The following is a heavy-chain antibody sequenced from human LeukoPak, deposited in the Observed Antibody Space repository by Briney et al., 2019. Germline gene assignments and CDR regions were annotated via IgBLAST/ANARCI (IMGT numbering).Heavy chain of an antibody. CDR1: GFTFSSYA. V-gene: IGHV3-30-3*01. CDR2: ISYDGSNK. Sequence: GGSLRLSCAASGFTFSSYAMHWVRQAPGKGLEWVAVISYDGSNKYYADSVKGRFTISRDNSKNTLYLQMNSLRAEDTAVYYCARAAGYCSGGSCPYYYGMDVWGQGTTVTVSS. J-gene: IGHJ6*02. CDR3: ARAAGYCSGGSCPYYYGMDV. D-gene: IGHD2-15*01.